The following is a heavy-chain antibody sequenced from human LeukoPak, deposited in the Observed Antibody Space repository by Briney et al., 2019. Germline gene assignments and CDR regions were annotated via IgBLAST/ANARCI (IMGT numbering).Heavy chain of an antibody. CDR1: GYTFTSYY. CDR2: INPSGGST. Sequence: ASVKVSCKASGYTFTSYYMHWVRQAPGQGLEWMGIINPSGGSTSYAQKFQGRVTMTRDTSTSTVYMELSSLRSEDTAVYYCVGGAVAGNYYYYYMDVWGKGTTVTVSS. D-gene: IGHD6-19*01. J-gene: IGHJ6*03. V-gene: IGHV1-46*01. CDR3: VGGAVAGNYYYYYMDV.